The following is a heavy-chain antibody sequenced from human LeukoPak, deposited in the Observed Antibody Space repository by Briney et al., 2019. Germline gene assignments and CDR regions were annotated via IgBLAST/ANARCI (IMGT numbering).Heavy chain of an antibody. CDR3: AKDSAPWFGELSRWFDP. V-gene: IGHV3-21*04. CDR2: ISSSGTYI. Sequence: GGSLRLSCAASGFTLNTYTMNWVRQAPGKGLEWVSSISSSGTYIYYADSVKGRFTISRDDAKNSLSLQMNSLRAEDTALYYCAKDSAPWFGELSRWFDPWGQGTLVTASS. J-gene: IGHJ5*02. CDR1: GFTLNTYT. D-gene: IGHD3-10*01.